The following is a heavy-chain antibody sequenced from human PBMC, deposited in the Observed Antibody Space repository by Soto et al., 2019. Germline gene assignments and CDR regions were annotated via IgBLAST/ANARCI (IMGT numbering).Heavy chain of an antibody. V-gene: IGHV4-4*02. Sequence: QVQLQESGPGLVKPSGTLSLTCAVSGGSISGRNWWTWVRQPPGKGLEWIGEIYDNGDTYYNPSLKSRVTMSVDKSKNQFSLKLNSVTAAVTAVYYCSASSVPYGLDVWGQGTTVTVSS. CDR3: SASSVPYGLDV. D-gene: IGHD3-22*01. CDR1: GGSISGRNW. J-gene: IGHJ6*02. CDR2: IYDNGDT.